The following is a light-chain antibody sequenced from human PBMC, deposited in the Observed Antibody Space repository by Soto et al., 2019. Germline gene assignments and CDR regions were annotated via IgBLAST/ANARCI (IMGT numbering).Light chain of an antibody. Sequence: EIVLTQSPATLSLSPGERATLSCRASQSVSSYLAWYQQKPGQAPRLLIYDASNRATAIPARFSGSGSGTDFTLAISSLEPEDFAVYYCQQRSNWPWTFGQGIKVQ. CDR3: QQRSNWPWT. J-gene: IGKJ1*01. CDR2: DAS. CDR1: QSVSSY. V-gene: IGKV3-11*01.